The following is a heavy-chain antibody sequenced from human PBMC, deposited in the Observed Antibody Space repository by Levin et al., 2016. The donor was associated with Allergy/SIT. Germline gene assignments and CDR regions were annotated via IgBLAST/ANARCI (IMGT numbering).Heavy chain of an antibody. V-gene: IGHV1-69*06. J-gene: IGHJ6*02. Sequence: WVRQAPGQGLEWMGGIIPIFGTANCAQKFQGRVTITADKSTSTAYMELSSLRSEDTAVYYCARAIPTVTTSLGYYYYGMDVWGQGTTVTVSS. D-gene: IGHD4-11*01. CDR3: ARAIPTVTTSLGYYYYGMDV. CDR2: IIPIFGTA.